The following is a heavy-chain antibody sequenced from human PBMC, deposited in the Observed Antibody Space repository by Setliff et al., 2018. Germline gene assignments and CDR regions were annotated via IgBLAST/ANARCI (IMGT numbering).Heavy chain of an antibody. J-gene: IGHJ6*02. CDR2: IHPSGST. V-gene: IGHV4-4*07. CDR3: ARDQWVRSPPLYFSYSMDV. CDR1: GESFSNNY. Sequence: SETLSLTCSVYGESFSNNYWSWIRQTPGKGLEWIGRIHPSGSTNYNPSLKSRVTISVDTSKNQFSLKLTSMTAADTAVYYCARDQWVRSPPLYFSYSMDVWGQGTTVTVSS. D-gene: IGHD5-12*01.